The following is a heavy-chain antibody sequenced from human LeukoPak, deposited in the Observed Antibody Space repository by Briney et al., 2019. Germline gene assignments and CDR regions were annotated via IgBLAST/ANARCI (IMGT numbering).Heavy chain of an antibody. CDR1: GGSFSGYY. J-gene: IGHJ4*02. CDR2: INHSGST. CDR3: ARVRYSSSWYSY. V-gene: IGHV4-34*01. D-gene: IGHD6-13*01. Sequence: SETLSLTCAVYGGSFSGYYWSWIRQPPGKGLEWIGEINHSGSTNYSPSLKSRVTISVDTSKNQFSLKLSSVTAADTAVYYCARVRYSSSWYSYWGQGTLVTVSS.